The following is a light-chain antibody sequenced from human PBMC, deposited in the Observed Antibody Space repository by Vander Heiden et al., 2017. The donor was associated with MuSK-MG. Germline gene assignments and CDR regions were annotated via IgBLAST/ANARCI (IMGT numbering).Light chain of an antibody. J-gene: IGKJ4*01. CDR1: QDISNY. Sequence: DIQMTQSPSSLSASVGDRVTITCQASQDISNYLNWYQQKPGKAPKLLIYDASKLEKGVPSRFSGSGSGTDFTFTISSLQPEDIATYYWQQDYNLLTFGGGTKVEIK. CDR2: DAS. V-gene: IGKV1-33*01. CDR3: QQDYNLLT.